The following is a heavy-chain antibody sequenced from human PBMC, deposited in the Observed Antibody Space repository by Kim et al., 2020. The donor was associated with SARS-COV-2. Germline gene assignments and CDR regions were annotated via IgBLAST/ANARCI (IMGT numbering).Heavy chain of an antibody. D-gene: IGHD3-10*01. J-gene: IGHJ5*02. V-gene: IGHV3-11*06. CDR3: ATSYGSGSYWVYNWFDP. Sequence: KGRFTISRENAKTSLYLQMNSLRAEDTAVYYCATSYGSGSYWVYNWFDPWGQGTLVTVSS.